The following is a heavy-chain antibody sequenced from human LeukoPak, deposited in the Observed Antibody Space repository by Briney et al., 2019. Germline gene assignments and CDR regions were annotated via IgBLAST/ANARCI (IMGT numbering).Heavy chain of an antibody. V-gene: IGHV4-34*01. J-gene: IGHJ4*02. CDR1: GGSFSGYY. Sequence: SEALSLTCAVYGGSFSGYYWSWIRQPPGKGLEWIGEINHSGSTNYNPSLKSRVTISVDTSKNQFSLKLSSVTAADTAVYYCARAGLNGDVDYWGQGTLVTVSS. D-gene: IGHD4-17*01. CDR3: ARAGLNGDVDY. CDR2: INHSGST.